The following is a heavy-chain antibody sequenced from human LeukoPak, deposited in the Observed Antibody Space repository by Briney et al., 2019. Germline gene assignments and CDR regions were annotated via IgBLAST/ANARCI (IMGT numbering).Heavy chain of an antibody. J-gene: IGHJ6*02. CDR2: MNPNSGNT. CDR1: GYTFTSYG. V-gene: IGHV1-8*02. D-gene: IGHD3-3*01. CDR3: ARGPRYYDFWSGYSRLYYYYGMDV. Sequence: GASVKVSCKASGYTFTSYGISWVRQATGQGLEWMGWMNPNSGNTGYAQKFQGRVTMTRNTSISTAYMELSSLRSEDTAVYYCARGPRYYDFWSGYSRLYYYYGMDVWGQGTTVTVSS.